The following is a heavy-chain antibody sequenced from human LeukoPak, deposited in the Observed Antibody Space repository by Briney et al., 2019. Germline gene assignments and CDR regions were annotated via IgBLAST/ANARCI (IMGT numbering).Heavy chain of an antibody. CDR3: ARRGYCSTTTCYRLFDY. V-gene: IGHV5-51*01. CDR2: IYPGDSDT. D-gene: IGHD2-2*01. J-gene: IGHJ4*02. CDR1: GYSFTRYW. Sequence: PGESLKISCKGSGYSFTRYWIGWVRQMPGKGLEWMGIIYPGDSDTRYSPSFQGQVTISADKSISTAYLQWSSLQASDTAMYYCARRGYCSTTTCYRLFDYWGQGTLVTVSS.